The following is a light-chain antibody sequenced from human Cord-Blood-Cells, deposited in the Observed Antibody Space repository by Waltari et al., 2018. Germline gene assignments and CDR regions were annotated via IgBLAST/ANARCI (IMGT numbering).Light chain of an antibody. J-gene: IGLJ2*01. CDR1: SRDVGSYNR. CDR2: EVS. V-gene: IGLV2-18*02. CDR3: SSYTSSSTLV. Sequence: QSALTQPPSVSGSPGQSVTISCTGPSRDVGSYNRVSWYQQPPGTAPKLMIYEVSNRPSGVPDRFSGSKSGNTASLTISGLQAEDEADYYCSSYTSSSTLVFGGGTKLTVL.